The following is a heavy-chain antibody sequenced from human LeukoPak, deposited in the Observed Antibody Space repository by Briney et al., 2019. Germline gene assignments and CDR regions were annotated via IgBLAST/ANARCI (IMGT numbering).Heavy chain of an antibody. CDR1: GGSISSYY. CDR3: ASWRYYYDSSGYYSPFDY. J-gene: IGHJ4*02. CDR2: INHSGST. Sequence: PSETLSLTCTVSGGSISSYYWSWIRQPPGKGLEWIGEINHSGSTNYNPSLKSRVTISVDTSKNQFSLKLSSVTAADTAVYYCASWRYYYDSSGYYSPFDYWGQGTLVTVSS. V-gene: IGHV4-34*01. D-gene: IGHD3-22*01.